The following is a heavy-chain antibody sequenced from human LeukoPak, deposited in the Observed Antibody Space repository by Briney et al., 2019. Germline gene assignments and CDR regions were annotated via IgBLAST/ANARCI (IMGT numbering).Heavy chain of an antibody. CDR1: GFTFDSYA. V-gene: IGHV3-23*01. Sequence: GGSLRLSCAASGFTFDSYAMTWVRQGPEKGLEWVSDISGSGGLTYYADSVKGRFTISRDNSKNTLYLEMNSLRAEDTAVYYCARDPLDYGGNSVLDYWGQGTLVTVSS. CDR3: ARDPLDYGGNSVLDY. CDR2: ISGSGGLT. J-gene: IGHJ4*02. D-gene: IGHD4-23*01.